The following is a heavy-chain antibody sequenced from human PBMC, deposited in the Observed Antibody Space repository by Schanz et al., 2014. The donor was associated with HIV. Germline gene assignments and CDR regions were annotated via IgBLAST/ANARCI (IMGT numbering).Heavy chain of an antibody. Sequence: QVQLVESGGGVVQPGRSLRLSCAASGFTFSTYGMHWVRQAPGKGLEWVAFISYDGSNKYYADSVKGQFTISRDNSKNTLYVQMNSLRGEDTAVYYCARVANWDYYGMDVWGQGTMVTVSS. CDR2: ISYDGSNK. J-gene: IGHJ6*02. CDR1: GFTFSTYG. D-gene: IGHD3-16*01. CDR3: ARVANWDYYGMDV. V-gene: IGHV3-30*03.